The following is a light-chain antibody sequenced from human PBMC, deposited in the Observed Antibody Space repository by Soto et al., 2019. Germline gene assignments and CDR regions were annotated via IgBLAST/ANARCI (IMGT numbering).Light chain of an antibody. V-gene: IGKV1-5*03. CDR1: QPIADW. CDR3: QQYQTYPYT. Sequence: DVQMTQSPLKLSASIGDRVTITCRASQPIADWLAWYQQKPGKAPKPLLYRASSLRNEVPSRFSGTGSGTEFTLNIHSLQSDDFATYYCQQYQTYPYTFGQGTKLEI. J-gene: IGKJ2*01. CDR2: RAS.